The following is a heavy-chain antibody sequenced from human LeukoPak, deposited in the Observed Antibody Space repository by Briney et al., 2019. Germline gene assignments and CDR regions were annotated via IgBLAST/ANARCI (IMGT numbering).Heavy chain of an antibody. CDR1: GGSISSGSYY. CDR2: IYTSGST. Sequence: SETLSLTCTVSGGSISSGSYYWSWIRQPAGKGLEWIGRIYTSGSTNYSPSLKSRVTISVDTSKNQFSLKLSSVTAADTAVYYCARTQYDFWSGTYYFDYWGQGTLVTVSS. J-gene: IGHJ4*02. CDR3: ARTQYDFWSGTYYFDY. V-gene: IGHV4-61*02. D-gene: IGHD3-3*01.